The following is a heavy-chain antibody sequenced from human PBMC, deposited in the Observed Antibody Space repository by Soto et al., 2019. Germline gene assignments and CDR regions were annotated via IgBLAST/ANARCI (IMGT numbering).Heavy chain of an antibody. CDR2: INPNSGGT. CDR1: GYTFTVYY. V-gene: IGHV1-2*04. CDR3: TRARVGGGSGVGGWYFDL. J-gene: IGHJ2*01. D-gene: IGHD2-15*01. Sequence: QVQLVQSGAEVKKPGASVKVSWKATGYTFTVYYMHWVRQAPGQGLEWMGWINPNSGGTNYAQKFQGWVTMTRDTSISTAYMELSRLRSDDTAVYYCTRARVGGGSGVGGWYFDLWGRGTLVTVSA.